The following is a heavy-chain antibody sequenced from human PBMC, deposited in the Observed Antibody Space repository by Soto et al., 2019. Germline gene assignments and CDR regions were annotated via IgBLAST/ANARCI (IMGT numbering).Heavy chain of an antibody. Sequence: GASVKVSCKASGYTFTGYYMHWVRQAPGQGLEWMGWINPNSGGTNYAQKFQGRVTMTRDTSISTAYMELSRLRSDDTAVYYCARTGGGNSSGWYRGNNWFDPWGQGTLVTVSS. CDR2: INPNSGGT. CDR3: ARTGGGNSSGWYRGNNWFDP. D-gene: IGHD6-19*01. CDR1: GYTFTGYY. V-gene: IGHV1-2*02. J-gene: IGHJ5*02.